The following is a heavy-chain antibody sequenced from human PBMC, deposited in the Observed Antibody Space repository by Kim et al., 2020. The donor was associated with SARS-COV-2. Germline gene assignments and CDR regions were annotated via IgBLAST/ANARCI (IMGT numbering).Heavy chain of an antibody. CDR1: GYTFTGYY. Sequence: ASVKVSCKASGYTFTGYYMHWVRQAPGQGLEWMGWINPNSGGTNYAQKFQGRVTMTRDTSISTAYMELSRLRSDDTAVYYCARLPDIVLVPAAIRRPVYYYGMDVWGQGTTVTVSS. CDR2: INPNSGGT. J-gene: IGHJ6*02. V-gene: IGHV1-2*02. D-gene: IGHD2-2*02. CDR3: ARLPDIVLVPAAIRRPVYYYGMDV.